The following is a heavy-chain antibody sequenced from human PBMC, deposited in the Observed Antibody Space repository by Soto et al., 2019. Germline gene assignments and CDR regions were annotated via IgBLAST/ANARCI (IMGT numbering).Heavy chain of an antibody. CDR3: ARGYCSGGSCYFLDY. J-gene: IGHJ4*02. Sequence: GSLRLSCAASGFTFRSFAMHWVRQAPGKGLEWVTIISYDGSNKYYADSVKGRFTISRDNSKNTLYLQMNSLRAEDTAVYFCARGYCSGGSCYFLDYWGQGTLVTVSS. CDR2: ISYDGSNK. CDR1: GFTFRSFA. V-gene: IGHV3-30-3*01. D-gene: IGHD2-15*01.